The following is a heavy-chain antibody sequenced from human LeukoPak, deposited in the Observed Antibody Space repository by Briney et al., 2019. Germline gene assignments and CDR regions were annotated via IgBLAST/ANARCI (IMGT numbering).Heavy chain of an antibody. Sequence: GGSLRLSCAASGFTFRNYWMSWVRQAPGKGLEWVAKVKQDGSEKYYVDSVKGRFAVSRDNAKNSLYLQMNSLRAEDTAVYYCARDYISGWANFDYWGQGTLVTVSS. D-gene: IGHD6-25*01. J-gene: IGHJ4*02. CDR3: ARDYISGWANFDY. CDR1: GFTFRNYW. CDR2: VKQDGSEK. V-gene: IGHV3-7*01.